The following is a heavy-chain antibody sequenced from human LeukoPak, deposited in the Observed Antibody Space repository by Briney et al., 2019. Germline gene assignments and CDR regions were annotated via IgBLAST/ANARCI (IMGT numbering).Heavy chain of an antibody. V-gene: IGHV1-69*06. J-gene: IGHJ6*04. Sequence: SVKVSCKASGDTFDSHALSWVRQAPGQGLEWMGVIIPMYGTANYAQKFQGRVAIIADKSTSTAYMELNSLTSEDAAVYYCAIAQNNHGYVYFGMDVWGKGTTVTVSS. CDR1: GDTFDSHA. D-gene: IGHD5-12*01. CDR3: AIAQNNHGYVYFGMDV. CDR2: IIPMYGTA.